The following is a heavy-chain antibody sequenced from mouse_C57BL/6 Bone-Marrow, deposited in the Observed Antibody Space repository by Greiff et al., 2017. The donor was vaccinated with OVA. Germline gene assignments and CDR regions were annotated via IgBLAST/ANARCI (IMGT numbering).Heavy chain of an antibody. V-gene: IGHV2-2*01. Sequence: QVQLKESGPGLVQPSQSLSITCTVSGFSLTSYGVHWVRQSPGKGLEWLGVIWSGGGTDYNAAFISRLGISKDNSKSQAFFKMNSLQADDTAIYSCARSYDGYSYYFDYWGQGTTLTVSS. J-gene: IGHJ2*01. CDR3: ARSYDGYSYYFDY. CDR2: IWSGGGT. D-gene: IGHD2-3*01. CDR1: GFSLTSYG.